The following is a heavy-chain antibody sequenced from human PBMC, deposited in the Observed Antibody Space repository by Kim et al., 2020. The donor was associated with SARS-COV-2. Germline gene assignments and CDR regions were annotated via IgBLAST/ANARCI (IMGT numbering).Heavy chain of an antibody. V-gene: IGHV1-18*01. CDR3: ARSPRPRSENEGRSWFDP. CDR2: ISAYNGNT. CDR1: GYTFTSYG. Sequence: ASVKVSCKASGYTFTSYGISWVRQAPGQGLEWMGWISAYNGNTNYAQKLQGRVTMTTDTSTSTAYMELRSLRSDDTAVYYCARSPRPRSENEGRSWFDPWGQGTLVTVSS. J-gene: IGHJ5*02. D-gene: IGHD1-26*01.